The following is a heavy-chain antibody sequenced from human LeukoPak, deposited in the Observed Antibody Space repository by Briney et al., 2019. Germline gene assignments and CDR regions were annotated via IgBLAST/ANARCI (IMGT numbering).Heavy chain of an antibody. Sequence: PGGSLRLSCAASGFTFSSYWMSWVRQAPGKGLEWVSNIKQDGSEKYYEDSVKGRFTISRDNAKNSLYLQMNSLRAEDTAVYSCARRAMVRGKRYYFDYWGQGTLVTVSS. V-gene: IGHV3-7*01. CDR1: GFTFSSYW. D-gene: IGHD3-10*01. CDR3: ARRAMVRGKRYYFDY. J-gene: IGHJ4*02. CDR2: IKQDGSEK.